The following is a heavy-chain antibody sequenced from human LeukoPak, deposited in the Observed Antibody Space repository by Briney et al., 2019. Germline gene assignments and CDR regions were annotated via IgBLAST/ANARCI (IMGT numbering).Heavy chain of an antibody. V-gene: IGHV4-34*01. CDR2: INHSGST. CDR1: GGSFSGYY. CDR3: ARAPKTIVVVPAAIRAPAAGYYMDV. Sequence: SETLSLTCAVYGGSFSGYYWSWIRQPPGKGLEWIGEINHSGSTNYNPSLKSRVTISVDTSTNQFYLKLSSVTAADTAVYYCARAPKTIVVVPAAIRAPAAGYYMDVWGKGTTVTVSS. D-gene: IGHD2-2*01. J-gene: IGHJ6*03.